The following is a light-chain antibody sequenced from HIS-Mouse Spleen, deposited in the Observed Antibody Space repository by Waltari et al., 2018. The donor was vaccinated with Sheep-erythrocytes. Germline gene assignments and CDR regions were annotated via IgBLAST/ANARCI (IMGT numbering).Light chain of an antibody. CDR3: QVWDSSSDHPYV. V-gene: IGLV3-21*02. Sequence: SYVLTQPPSVSVAPGQTARITCGGNNIGSKSGHWYQQKPGQAPVLVVYGDSDRPSGIPGRFSGSNSGTTATLTISRVEAGDEADYYCQVWDSSSDHPYVFGTGTKVTVL. CDR1: NIGSKS. CDR2: GDS. J-gene: IGLJ1*01.